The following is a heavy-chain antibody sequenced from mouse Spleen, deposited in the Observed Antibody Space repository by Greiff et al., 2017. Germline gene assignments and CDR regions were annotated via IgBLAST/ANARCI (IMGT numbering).Heavy chain of an antibody. J-gene: IGHJ2*01. CDR1: GFTFSSYA. Sequence: EVKLVESGGGLVKPGGSLKLSCAASGFTFSSYAMSWVRQTPEKRLEWVATISSGGSYTYYPDSVKGRFTISRDNAKNTLYLQMSSLRSEDTAMYYCARRSMITTGWDFDYWGQGTTLTVSS. V-gene: IGHV5-9-1*01. D-gene: IGHD2-4*01. CDR2: ISSGGSYT. CDR3: ARRSMITTGWDFDY.